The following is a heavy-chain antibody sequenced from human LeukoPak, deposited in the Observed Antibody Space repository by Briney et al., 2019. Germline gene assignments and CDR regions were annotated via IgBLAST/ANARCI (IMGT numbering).Heavy chain of an antibody. CDR2: IYSGGST. CDR1: GFTVSSNY. D-gene: IGHD6-13*01. Sequence: PGGSLRLSCAASGFTVSSNYMSWVRQAPGKGLEWVSVIYSGGSTHYADSVRGRFTISRDNSKNTLYLQMNSLRAEDTAVYYCASHSSSWYIPYYGMDVWGQGTPVTVSS. V-gene: IGHV3-66*02. J-gene: IGHJ6*02. CDR3: ASHSSSWYIPYYGMDV.